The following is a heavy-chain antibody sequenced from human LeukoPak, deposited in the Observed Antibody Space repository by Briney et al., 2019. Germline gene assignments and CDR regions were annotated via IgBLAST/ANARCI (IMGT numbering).Heavy chain of an antibody. Sequence: GASVKVSCKASGFTFTISAVQWVRQARGQRLEGIGWIVVGNGNTNYAQKFQERVTITRDMSTSTAYMELSSLRSEDTALYYCAAKDSSGFIDAFDMWGQGTMVTVSS. D-gene: IGHD3-22*01. CDR1: GFTFTISA. CDR3: AAKDSSGFIDAFDM. CDR2: IVVGNGNT. J-gene: IGHJ3*02. V-gene: IGHV1-58*01.